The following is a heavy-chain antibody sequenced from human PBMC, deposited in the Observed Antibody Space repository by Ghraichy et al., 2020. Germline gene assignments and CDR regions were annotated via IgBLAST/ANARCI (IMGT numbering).Heavy chain of an antibody. CDR3: ARDNPIGSWLPYNWFDP. D-gene: IGHD6-13*01. CDR1: GFTFRSYW. CDR2: IKQDGSET. Sequence: GGSLRLSCEGSGFTFRSYWMGWVRQAPGKGLEWVASIKQDGSETYYVDSVKGRFTISRDNAKNALYLQMNSLRAEDTAVYYCARDNPIGSWLPYNWFDPWGQGTLVTVSS. J-gene: IGHJ5*02. V-gene: IGHV3-7*03.